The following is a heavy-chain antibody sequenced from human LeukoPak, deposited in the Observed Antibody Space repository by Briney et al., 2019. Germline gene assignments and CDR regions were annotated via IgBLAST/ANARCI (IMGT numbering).Heavy chain of an antibody. D-gene: IGHD6-13*01. Sequence: SETLSLTCAVYGGSFSGYYWSWIRQPPGKGLEWIGEINHSGSTNYNPSLKSRVTISVDTSKSQFSLKLSSVTAADTAVYYCASGGIAAAGTRFDPWGQGTLVTVSS. CDR3: ASGGIAAAGTRFDP. V-gene: IGHV4-34*01. CDR1: GGSFSGYY. CDR2: INHSGST. J-gene: IGHJ5*02.